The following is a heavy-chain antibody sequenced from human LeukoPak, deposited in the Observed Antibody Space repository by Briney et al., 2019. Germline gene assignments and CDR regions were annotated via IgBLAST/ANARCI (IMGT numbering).Heavy chain of an antibody. CDR1: GYTFTSYG. Sequence: ASVKVSCTASGYTFTSYGISGVRQAPGEGLEWMGWISAYNGNTNYAQKLQGRVTMTTDTSTSTAYMELRSLRSDDTAVYYCARIGCSSTSCPVDYWGQGTLVTVSS. CDR2: ISAYNGNT. CDR3: ARIGCSSTSCPVDY. V-gene: IGHV1-18*01. D-gene: IGHD2-2*01. J-gene: IGHJ4*02.